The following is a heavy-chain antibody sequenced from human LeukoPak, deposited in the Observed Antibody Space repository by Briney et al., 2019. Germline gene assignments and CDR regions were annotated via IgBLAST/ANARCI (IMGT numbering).Heavy chain of an antibody. J-gene: IGHJ4*02. CDR1: GGSLSSYY. CDR3: ARLLAGCPGGRCRAHFDY. D-gene: IGHD2-15*01. Sequence: KPSETLSLTCTVSGGSLSSYYWSWIRQPPGKGLGWIGDIYYGGSTNYNPSPKSRVSMSVDTSKNQFSLNLSSVTAADTAVYHCARLLAGCPGGRCRAHFDYWGQGTLVTVSS. CDR2: IYYGGST. V-gene: IGHV4-59*01.